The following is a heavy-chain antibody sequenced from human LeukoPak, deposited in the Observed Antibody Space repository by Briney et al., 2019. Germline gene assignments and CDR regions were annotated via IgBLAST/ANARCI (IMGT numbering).Heavy chain of an antibody. CDR3: AKGGKWDVTPFDY. D-gene: IGHD1-26*01. J-gene: IGHJ4*02. V-gene: IGHV3-23*01. CDR1: GFTFTSYS. Sequence: GGSLRLSCAVSGFTFTSYSMNWVRQAPGKGLEWVSTISGGGGSTYYADSVKGRFTISRDNSKNTLYLQVNSLRAEDTAVYYCAKGGKWDVTPFDYWGQGTLVTVSS. CDR2: ISGGGGST.